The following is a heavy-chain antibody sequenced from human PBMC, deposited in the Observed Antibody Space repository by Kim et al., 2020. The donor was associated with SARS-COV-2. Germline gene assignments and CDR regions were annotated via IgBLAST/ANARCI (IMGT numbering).Heavy chain of an antibody. Sequence: GSLRLSCAASGFTFSGYSMNWVRQAPGKGLELVSYISSGSSLYYADSVKGRFTISRDNAKSSLFLQMNGLRDEDTAVYYCTRDSSGYYPDTLEHKWGQGTLVTVSS. D-gene: IGHD3-22*01. CDR2: ISSGSSL. CDR1: GFTFSGYS. V-gene: IGHV3-48*02. J-gene: IGHJ4*02. CDR3: TRDSSGYYPDTLEHK.